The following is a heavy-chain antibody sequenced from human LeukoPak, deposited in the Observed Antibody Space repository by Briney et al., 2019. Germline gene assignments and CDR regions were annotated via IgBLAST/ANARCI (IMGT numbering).Heavy chain of an antibody. J-gene: IGHJ3*02. CDR3: ARDLLHRGYAFDI. D-gene: IGHD3-22*01. CDR2: IYSSGST. CDR1: SGSISSGTYY. Sequence: SQTLSLTCTVSSGSISSGTYYWSWIRHPAGKGLEWIGRIYSSGSTNYNPSLKSRVTISVDTSKNQFSLKLSSVTAADTAVYYCARDLLHRGYAFDIWGRGTMVTVSS. V-gene: IGHV4-61*02.